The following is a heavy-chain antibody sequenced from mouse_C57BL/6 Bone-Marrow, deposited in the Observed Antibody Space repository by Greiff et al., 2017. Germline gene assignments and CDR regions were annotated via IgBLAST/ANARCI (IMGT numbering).Heavy chain of an antibody. Sequence: QVQLQQPGAELVRPGTSVKLSCKASGYTFTSYWMHWVQQRPGQGLEWIGVIDPSDSYTNYNQKFKGKATLTVNTSSSTAYMQLSSLTSEDSAVYYCARRDKALRRGYYYAMDYWGQGTSVTVSS. J-gene: IGHJ4*01. D-gene: IGHD2-4*01. CDR1: GYTFTSYW. CDR2: IDPSDSYT. CDR3: ARRDKALRRGYYYAMDY. V-gene: IGHV1-59*01.